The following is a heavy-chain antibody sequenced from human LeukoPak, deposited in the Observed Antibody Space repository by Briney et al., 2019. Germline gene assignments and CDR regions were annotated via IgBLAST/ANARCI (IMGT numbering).Heavy chain of an antibody. CDR2: INPNSGGT. CDR1: GYTFTGYY. Sequence: ASVKVSCKASGYTFTGYYIHWVRQAPGQGLEWMGWINPNSGGTNYAQKFQGRVTMTRDTSISTAYMELSRLRSDDTAVYYCARVPRDSSSWYPRVYYYMDVWGKGTTVTISS. V-gene: IGHV1-2*02. CDR3: ARVPRDSSSWYPRVYYYMDV. J-gene: IGHJ6*03. D-gene: IGHD6-13*01.